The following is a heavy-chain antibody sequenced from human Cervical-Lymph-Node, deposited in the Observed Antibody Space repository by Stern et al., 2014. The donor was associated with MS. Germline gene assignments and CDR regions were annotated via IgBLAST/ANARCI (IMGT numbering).Heavy chain of an antibody. J-gene: IGHJ5*02. CDR1: GGSISNSLKY. V-gene: IGHV4-39*01. CDR3: ARHDGTISLPVFDP. D-gene: IGHD2-8*01. CDR2: IYYSGAT. Sequence: QVQLQESGPGLVKTSETLSLTCSVSGGSISNSLKYWGWIRQPPGQGLEWIGTIYYSGATYYNPSLKSRVSISVDTSRNHFPLQLRSGTAADTAVFYCARHDGTISLPVFDPWGQGTLVTVSS.